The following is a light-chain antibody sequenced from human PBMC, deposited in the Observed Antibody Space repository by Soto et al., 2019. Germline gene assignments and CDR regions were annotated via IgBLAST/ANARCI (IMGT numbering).Light chain of an antibody. CDR1: QSVSSY. CDR3: QQRSNWPPIT. Sequence: EIVLTQSPATLSLSPGERATLSCRASQSVSSYLAWYQQKPGQAPRLLIYDASNRATGIPAGFSGSGSGTEFTLTIDNLEPEDFAVYYCQQRSNWPPITFGQGTRLEIK. J-gene: IGKJ5*01. V-gene: IGKV3-11*01. CDR2: DAS.